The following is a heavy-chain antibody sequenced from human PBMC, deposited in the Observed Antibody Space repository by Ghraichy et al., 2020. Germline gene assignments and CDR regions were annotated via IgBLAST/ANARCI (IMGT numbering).Heavy chain of an antibody. CDR3: ARGCIVVVTAGVPYPLPIYNLCV. CDR2: IIPIFGTA. V-gene: IGHV1-69*13. Sequence: SVKVSCKASGGTFSNYAISWVRQAPGQGLEWMGGIIPIFGTANYAQKFQGRVTITADESTSTAYMELSSLRSEDTAVYYCARGCIVVVTAGVPYPLPIYNLCVWGQGTTVTVSS. D-gene: IGHD2-2*01. J-gene: IGHJ6*02. CDR1: GGTFSNYA.